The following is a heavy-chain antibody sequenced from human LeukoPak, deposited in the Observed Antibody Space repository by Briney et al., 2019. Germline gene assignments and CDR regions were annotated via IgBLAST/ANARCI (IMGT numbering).Heavy chain of an antibody. CDR2: MNPNSGNT. J-gene: IGHJ4*02. V-gene: IGHV1-8*01. D-gene: IGHD3-3*01. Sequence: ASVKVSCKASGYTFTSYDINWVRQATGQGLEWMGWMNPNSGNTGYAQKFQGRVTMTRNTSISTAYMELSSLRSEDTAFYYCVKRERFSEQPPYWGQGTLVTVSS. CDR3: VKRERFSEQPPY. CDR1: GYTFTSYD.